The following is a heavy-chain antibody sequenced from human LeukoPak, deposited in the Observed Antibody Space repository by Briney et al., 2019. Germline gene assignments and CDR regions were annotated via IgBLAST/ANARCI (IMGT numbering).Heavy chain of an antibody. CDR2: INHSGST. CDR1: GGSFSGYY. J-gene: IGHJ3*02. Sequence: SETLSLTCAVYGGSFSGYYWSWIRQPPGKGLEWIGEINHSGSTNYNPSLKSRVTISVDTSKNQFSLELSSVTAADTAVYYCARGHYYGSGSYLFSAFDIWGQGTMVTVSS. D-gene: IGHD3-10*01. V-gene: IGHV4-34*01. CDR3: ARGHYYGSGSYLFSAFDI.